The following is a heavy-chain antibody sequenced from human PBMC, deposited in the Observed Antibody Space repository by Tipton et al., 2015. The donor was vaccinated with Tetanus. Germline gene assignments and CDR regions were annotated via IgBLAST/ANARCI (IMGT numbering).Heavy chain of an antibody. CDR2: ISHSGSS. Sequence: TLSLTCTVSGGSFSLYYWNWVRQSPGKGLEWIGEISHSGSSSYSPSLKSRVTISVDTSKNQFSLRLRSVAAADTAVYYSARGGRDAYNNPLGAFDVWGRGTTVTVSS. J-gene: IGHJ3*01. D-gene: IGHD5-24*01. V-gene: IGHV4-34*01. CDR3: ARGGRDAYNNPLGAFDV. CDR1: GGSFSLYY.